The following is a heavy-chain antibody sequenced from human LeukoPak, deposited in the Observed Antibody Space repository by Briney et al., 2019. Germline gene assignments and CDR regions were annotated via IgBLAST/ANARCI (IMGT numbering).Heavy chain of an antibody. V-gene: IGHV3-7*01. CDR3: ARDYFRSWPAFDI. Sequence: GGFLRLSCAASGFTFSSYWMSWVRQAPGKGLEWVANIKQDGSEKYYVDSVKGRFTISRDNAKNSLYLQMNSLRAEDTAVYYCARDYFRSWPAFDIWGQGTMVTVSS. CDR1: GFTFSSYW. D-gene: IGHD1-26*01. CDR2: IKQDGSEK. J-gene: IGHJ3*02.